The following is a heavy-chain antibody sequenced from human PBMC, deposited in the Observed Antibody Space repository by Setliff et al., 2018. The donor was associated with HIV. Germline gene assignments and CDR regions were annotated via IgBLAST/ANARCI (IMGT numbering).Heavy chain of an antibody. CDR1: GYTFTSYA. Sequence: ASVKVSCKASGYTFTSYAMHWVRQAPGQRLEWMGWINAGNGNTKYSQKFQGRVTITRDTSASTAYMEVSSLRSEDTAVYYCARVPRWYYYDSSGYPDYWGQGTLVTVSS. CDR2: INAGNGNT. D-gene: IGHD3-22*01. V-gene: IGHV1-3*01. CDR3: ARVPRWYYYDSSGYPDY. J-gene: IGHJ4*02.